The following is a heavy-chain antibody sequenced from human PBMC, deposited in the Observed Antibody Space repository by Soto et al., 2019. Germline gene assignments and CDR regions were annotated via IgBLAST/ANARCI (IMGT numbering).Heavy chain of an antibody. V-gene: IGHV1-69*13. Sequence: SVKVSCKASGGTFSSYAISWVRQAPGQGLEWMGGIIPIFGTANYAQKFQGRVTITADESTSTAYMELSSLRSEDTAVYYCARTRRDGYNFDYWGQGTLVTVSS. CDR1: GGTFSSYA. D-gene: IGHD5-12*01. J-gene: IGHJ4*02. CDR3: ARTRRDGYNFDY. CDR2: IIPIFGTA.